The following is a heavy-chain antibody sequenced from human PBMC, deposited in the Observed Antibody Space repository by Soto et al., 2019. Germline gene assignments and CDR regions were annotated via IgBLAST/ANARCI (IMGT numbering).Heavy chain of an antibody. J-gene: IGHJ5*01. Sequence: EVQLLESGGGLVQPGESLRLSCAASGFSFSTFELSWVRQAPGRGLEWVSFISDDSSRTYYADAVKGRFTISRDNSKHTLYLQMNSLTAGDTAVYACVKGGWLDFWGQGPLFTVSS. V-gene: IGHV3-23*01. D-gene: IGHD3-16*01. CDR1: GFSFSTFE. CDR2: ISDDSSRT. CDR3: VKGGWLDF.